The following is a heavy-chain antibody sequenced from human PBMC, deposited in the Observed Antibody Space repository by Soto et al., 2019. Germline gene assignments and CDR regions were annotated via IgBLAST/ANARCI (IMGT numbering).Heavy chain of an antibody. CDR1: GFTFSSYA. CDR3: ANLLESYYYMDV. D-gene: IGHD2-21*01. J-gene: IGHJ6*03. Sequence: EVQLLESGGGLVQPGGSLRLSCAASGFTFSSYAMSWVRLAPGKGLEWVSAISGSGGSTYYADSVKGRFTISRDNSKNTLYLQMNSLRAEDTAVYYCANLLESYYYMDVWGKGTTVTVSS. V-gene: IGHV3-23*01. CDR2: ISGSGGST.